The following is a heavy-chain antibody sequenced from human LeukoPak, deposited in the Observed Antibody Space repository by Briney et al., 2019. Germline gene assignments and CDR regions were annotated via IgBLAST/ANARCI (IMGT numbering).Heavy chain of an antibody. J-gene: IGHJ6*04. V-gene: IGHV3-48*03. CDR1: GFTFSSYE. CDR3: AELGITMIGGV. D-gene: IGHD3-10*02. Sequence: GGSLRLSCAASGFTFSSYEMNWVRQAPGKGLEWASYISSSGSTIYYADSVKGRFTISRENAKNSLYLQMNSLRAEDTAVYYCAELGITMIGGVWGKGTTVTISS. CDR2: ISSSGSTI.